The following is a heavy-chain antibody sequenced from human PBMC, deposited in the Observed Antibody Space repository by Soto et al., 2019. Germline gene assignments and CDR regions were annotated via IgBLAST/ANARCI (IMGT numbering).Heavy chain of an antibody. Sequence: SVKVSCKASGGTFSSYAISWVRQAPGQGLEWMGGIIPIFGTANYAQKFRGRVTITADESTSTAYMELSSLRSEDTAVYYCASSGLTRSLSIAAHPFDYWGQGTLVTVSS. CDR2: IIPIFGTA. V-gene: IGHV1-69*13. CDR3: ASSGLTRSLSIAAHPFDY. J-gene: IGHJ4*02. D-gene: IGHD6-6*01. CDR1: GGTFSSYA.